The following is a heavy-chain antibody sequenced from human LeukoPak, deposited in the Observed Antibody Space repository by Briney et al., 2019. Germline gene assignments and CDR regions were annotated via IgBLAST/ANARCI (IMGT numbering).Heavy chain of an antibody. Sequence: SETLSLTCTVSGDSITTYYWSWIRQSPGKGLEWIGYINYIGSTNYNPSLKNRVPISADISKSQFSLRLRSVTAADTAVYFCARGVTAAGSWWGQATLVTV. CDR3: ARGVTAAGSW. V-gene: IGHV4-59*01. CDR2: INYIGST. D-gene: IGHD6-13*01. J-gene: IGHJ4*02. CDR1: GDSITTYY.